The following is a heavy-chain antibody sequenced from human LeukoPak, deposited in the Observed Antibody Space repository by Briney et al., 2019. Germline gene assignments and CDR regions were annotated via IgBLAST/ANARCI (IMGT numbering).Heavy chain of an antibody. CDR2: INPNSGGT. V-gene: IGHV1-2*02. CDR1: GYTFTGYY. J-gene: IGHJ4*02. Sequence: GASVKVSCKASGYTFTGYYMHWVRQAPGQGLEWMGWINPNSGGTNYAQKFQGRVTMTRDTSISTAYMELSRLRSDDTAVYYCARAAYYYDSRSYFDYWGQGTLVTVSS. D-gene: IGHD3-22*01. CDR3: ARAAYYYDSRSYFDY.